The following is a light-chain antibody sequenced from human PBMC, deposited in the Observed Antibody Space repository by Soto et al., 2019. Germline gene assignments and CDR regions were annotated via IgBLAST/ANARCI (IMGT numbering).Light chain of an antibody. CDR1: QSINIY. CDR3: KQSYRSPYT. CDR2: GAT. V-gene: IGKV1-39*01. J-gene: IGKJ2*01. Sequence: IQLTQSPSSLSASVGDRVTVTCRASQSINIYLNWYQQKPGKAPTVLIYGATTLESGVPSRFSGGGSRTDFTLTIDSLQIEDFATYYCKQSYRSPYTFGQGTKLEI.